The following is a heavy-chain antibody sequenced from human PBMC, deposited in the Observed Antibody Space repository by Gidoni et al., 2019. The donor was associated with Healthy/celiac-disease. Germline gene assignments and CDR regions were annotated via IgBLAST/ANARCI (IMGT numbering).Heavy chain of an antibody. CDR3: ARDRVRRTTVVTTYPAYYFDY. CDR1: GYTFTGYY. J-gene: IGHJ4*02. V-gene: IGHV1-2*02. D-gene: IGHD4-17*01. CDR2: INPNSGGT. Sequence: QVQLVQSGAEVKKPGASVKVSCKASGYTFTGYYMQWVRQAPGQGLEWMGWINPNSGGTNYAQKFQGRVTMTRDTSISTAYMELSRLRSDDTAVYYCARDRVRRTTVVTTYPAYYFDYWGQGTLVTVSS.